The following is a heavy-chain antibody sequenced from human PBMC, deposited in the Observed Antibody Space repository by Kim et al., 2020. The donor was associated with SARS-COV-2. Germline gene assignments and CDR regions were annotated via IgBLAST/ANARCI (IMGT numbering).Heavy chain of an antibody. J-gene: IGHJ3*02. CDR1: GFTFSSYA. CDR2: ISYDGSNK. CDR3: ARERGDYYDSSGYYPRAFDI. Sequence: GGSLRLSCAASGFTFSSYAMHWVRQAPGKGLEWVAVISYDGSNKYYADSVKGRFTISRDNSKNTLYLQMNSLRAEDTAVYYCARERGDYYDSSGYYPRAFDIWGQGTMVTVSS. V-gene: IGHV3-30*04. D-gene: IGHD3-22*01.